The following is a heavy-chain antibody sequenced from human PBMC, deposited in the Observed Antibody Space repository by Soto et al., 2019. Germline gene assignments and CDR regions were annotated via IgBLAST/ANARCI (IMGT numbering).Heavy chain of an antibody. CDR3: ARASGYSSGWFYYYMDV. V-gene: IGHV3-21*01. CDR2: ISSSSSYI. Sequence: EVQLVESGGGLVKPGGSLRLSCAASGFTFSSYSMNWVRQAPGKGLEWVSSISSSSSYIYYADSVKGRFTISRDNAKNSLFLQMNSLRAEDTAVYYCARASGYSSGWFYYYMDVWGKGTTVTVSS. J-gene: IGHJ6*03. CDR1: GFTFSSYS. D-gene: IGHD6-19*01.